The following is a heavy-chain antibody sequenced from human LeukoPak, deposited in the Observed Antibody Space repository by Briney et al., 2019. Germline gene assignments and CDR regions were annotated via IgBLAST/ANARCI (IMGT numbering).Heavy chain of an antibody. V-gene: IGHV4-39*07. CDR1: GGSISSSSYY. CDR3: ARGLIYDGGNWFDP. CDR2: IYYSGST. J-gene: IGHJ5*02. D-gene: IGHD3-16*01. Sequence: SETLSLTCTVSGGSISSSSYYWGWIRQPPGKGLEWIGSIYYSGSTYYNPSLKSRVTISVDTSKNQFSLKLSSVTAADTAVYYCARGLIYDGGNWFDPWGQGTLVTVSS.